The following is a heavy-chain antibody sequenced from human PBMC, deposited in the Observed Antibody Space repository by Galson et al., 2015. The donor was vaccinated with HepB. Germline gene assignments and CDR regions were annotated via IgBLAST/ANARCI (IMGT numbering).Heavy chain of an antibody. J-gene: IGHJ4*01. CDR1: GFIFRTYS. V-gene: IGHV3-21*01. Sequence: SLRLSCAASGFIFRTYSMGWVRQAPGKGLEWVSSIDSSGSYIFYSDSVKGRFTISRDNAENLLYLQMNSLRAEDTAMYYCARDRGIIPTGPPFDYWGQGTLVTVSS. CDR2: IDSSGSYI. D-gene: IGHD3-10*01. CDR3: ARDRGIIPTGPPFDY.